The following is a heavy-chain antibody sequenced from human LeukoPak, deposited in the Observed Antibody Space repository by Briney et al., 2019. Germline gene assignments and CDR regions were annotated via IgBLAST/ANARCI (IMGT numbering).Heavy chain of an antibody. Sequence: TGGSLRLSCAASGFTVSSNYMSWVRQAPGKGLEWVSVIYSGGSTYYADSVKGRFTISRDNSKNTLYLQMSSLRAEDTAVYYCARGGMVGATIHHWWFDSWGQGTLVTVSS. D-gene: IGHD1-26*01. CDR2: IYSGGST. CDR1: GFTVSSNY. V-gene: IGHV3-53*01. CDR3: ARGGMVGATIHHWWFDS. J-gene: IGHJ5*01.